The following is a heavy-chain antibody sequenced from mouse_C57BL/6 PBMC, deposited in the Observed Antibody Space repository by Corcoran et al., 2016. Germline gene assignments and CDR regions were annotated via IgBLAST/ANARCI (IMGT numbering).Heavy chain of an antibody. J-gene: IGHJ2*01. Sequence: QVQLQQSGPELVKPGASVKISCKASGYTFTDYYINWVKQRPGQGLEWIGWIFPGSGSTYYNEKFKGKATLTVDKSSSTAYMLLSSLTSEDSAVYFCARSREFPYYYGSSPPYYFDYWGQGTTLTVSS. D-gene: IGHD1-1*01. V-gene: IGHV1-75*01. CDR2: IFPGSGST. CDR3: ARSREFPYYYGSSPPYYFDY. CDR1: GYTFTDYY.